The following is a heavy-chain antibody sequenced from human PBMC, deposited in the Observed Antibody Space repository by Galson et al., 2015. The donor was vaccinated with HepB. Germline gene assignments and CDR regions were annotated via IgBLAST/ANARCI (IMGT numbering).Heavy chain of an antibody. CDR1: GFTFSSYA. J-gene: IGHJ2*01. D-gene: IGHD4-17*01. CDR2: ISSNGGST. CDR3: VKVMTTVFGGRKNWYFDL. Sequence: SLRLSCAASGFTFSSYAMHWVRQAPGKGLEYVSAISSNGGSTYYADSVKGRFTISRDNSKNTLYLQMSSLRAEDTAVYYCVKVMTTVFGGRKNWYFDLWGRGTLVTVSS. V-gene: IGHV3-64D*06.